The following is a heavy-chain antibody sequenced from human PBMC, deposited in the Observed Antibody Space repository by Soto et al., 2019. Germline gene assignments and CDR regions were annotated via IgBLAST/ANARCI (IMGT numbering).Heavy chain of an antibody. V-gene: IGHV4-30-4*01. CDR3: ARGGRFLEWSLYYYYGMDV. CDR2: IYYSGST. Sequence: PSETLSLTCTVSGGSVGSGAYYWSWIRQPPGKGLEWIGYIYYSGSTYYNPSLKSRVTISVDTSKNQFSLKLSSVTAADTAVYYCARGGRFLEWSLYYYYGMDVWGQGTTVTVSS. CDR1: GGSVGSGAYY. D-gene: IGHD3-3*01. J-gene: IGHJ6*02.